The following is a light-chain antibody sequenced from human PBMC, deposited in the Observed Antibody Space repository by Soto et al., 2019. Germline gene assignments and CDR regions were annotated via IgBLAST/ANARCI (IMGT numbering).Light chain of an antibody. CDR3: QQYGNSPIT. J-gene: IGKJ5*01. CDR1: QSVSSSY. V-gene: IGKV3-20*01. Sequence: EIVLTQSPGTLSLSPGERATLSCRASQSVSSSYLAWYQQKPGQAPRLLIYHADKRATGVPDRFSGSGSGTDFTLTISRLEPEDFAVYYCQQYGNSPITFGQGTRLE. CDR2: HAD.